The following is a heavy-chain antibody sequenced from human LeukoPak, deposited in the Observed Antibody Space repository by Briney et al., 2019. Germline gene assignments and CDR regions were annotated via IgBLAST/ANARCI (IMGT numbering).Heavy chain of an antibody. CDR3: AMGIAVAGTDY. Sequence: ASVKVSCKASGGTFSSYAIIWVRQAPGQGLEWMGRIIPILGIANYAQKFQGRVTITADKSTSTAYMELSSLRSEDTAVYYCAMGIAVAGTDYWGQGTLVTVSS. CDR2: IIPILGIA. V-gene: IGHV1-69*04. D-gene: IGHD6-19*01. J-gene: IGHJ4*02. CDR1: GGTFSSYA.